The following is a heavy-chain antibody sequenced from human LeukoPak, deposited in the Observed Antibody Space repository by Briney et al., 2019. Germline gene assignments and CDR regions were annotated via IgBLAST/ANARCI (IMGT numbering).Heavy chain of an antibody. Sequence: PGGSLRLSCVGSGFTFSSYWMSWVRQAPGKGLEWVAVISYDGSNKYYADSVKGRFTISRDNSKNTLYLQTNSLRAEDTAVYYCASRYCSGGSCRYYFDYWGQGTLVTVSS. CDR2: ISYDGSNK. CDR1: GFTFSSYW. V-gene: IGHV3-30-3*01. D-gene: IGHD2-15*01. CDR3: ASRYCSGGSCRYYFDY. J-gene: IGHJ4*02.